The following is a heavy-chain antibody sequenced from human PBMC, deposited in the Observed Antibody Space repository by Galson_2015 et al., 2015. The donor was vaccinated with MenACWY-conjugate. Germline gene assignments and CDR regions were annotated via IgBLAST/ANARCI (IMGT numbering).Heavy chain of an antibody. Sequence: SLRLSCAASGFTFSSFAMSWVRQAPGKGLEWVSGIRGSSTSTYYANSVKGRFTISRDNSKNTLWLQMNSVRAEDTAVYYCAKVRGPGSYMMRAGDICSDPLGQGILFTLSS. D-gene: IGHD3-10*01. CDR3: AKVRGPGSYMMRAGDICSDP. CDR2: IRGSSTST. V-gene: IGHV3-23*01. CDR1: GFTFSSFA. J-gene: IGHJ5*02.